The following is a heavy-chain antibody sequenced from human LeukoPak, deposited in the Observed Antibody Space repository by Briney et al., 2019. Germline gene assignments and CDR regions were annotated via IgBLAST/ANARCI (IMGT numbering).Heavy chain of an antibody. CDR3: ARGRMVWEVPLFDS. D-gene: IGHD3-10*01. J-gene: IGHJ4*02. V-gene: IGHV1-8*01. Sequence: ASVKVSCKTSGYTFTSYDINWVRQATGQGLEWMGWMNPNSGNTGYAQKFQGRVTMTRNTSISTAYMELSSLKCEDTAVYYCARGRMVWEVPLFDSWGQGSLVTVSS. CDR2: MNPNSGNT. CDR1: GYTFTSYD.